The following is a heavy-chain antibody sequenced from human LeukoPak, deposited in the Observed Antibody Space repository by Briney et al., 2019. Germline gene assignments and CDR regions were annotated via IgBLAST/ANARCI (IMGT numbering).Heavy chain of an antibody. CDR2: ISYDGSNK. J-gene: IGHJ6*04. CDR1: GFTFSSYG. D-gene: IGHD2-2*01. CDR3: AKDGKYCSSTSCYLNYYYYGMDV. Sequence: GGSLRLSCAASGFTFSSYGMHWVRQAPGKGLEWVAVISYDGSNKYYADSVKGRFTISRDNSKNTLYLQMNSLRAEDTAVYYCAKDGKYCSSTSCYLNYYYYGMDVWGKGTTVTASS. V-gene: IGHV3-30*18.